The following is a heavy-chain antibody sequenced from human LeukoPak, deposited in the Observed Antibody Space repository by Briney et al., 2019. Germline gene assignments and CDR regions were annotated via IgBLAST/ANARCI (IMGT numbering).Heavy chain of an antibody. CDR2: MNPNSGNT. D-gene: IGHD1-26*01. V-gene: IGHV1-8*03. J-gene: IGHJ6*03. CDR3: ARGVGATLVYNQMFYSYYYMDV. CDR1: GYTFTSYD. Sequence: GASVKVSCKASGYTFTSYDINWVRQATGQGLEWMGWMNPNSGNTGYAQKFQGRVTITRNTSITTAYMELSSRRSEDTAGYYCARGVGATLVYNQMFYSYYYMDVWGKGTTVTVSS.